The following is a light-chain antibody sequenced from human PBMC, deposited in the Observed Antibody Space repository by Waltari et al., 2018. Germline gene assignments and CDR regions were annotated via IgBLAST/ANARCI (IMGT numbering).Light chain of an antibody. CDR3: QVWDSSSDHVV. V-gene: IGLV3-21*03. Sequence: SYVLTQPPSVSVAPGKTARITCGGNNIGSKSVHWYQQKPGQAPVLVVYDDSDRPSGIPEPFSASNSANTATLTISRVEAGDEADYYCQVWDSSSDHVVFGGGTKLTVL. J-gene: IGLJ2*01. CDR1: NIGSKS. CDR2: DDS.